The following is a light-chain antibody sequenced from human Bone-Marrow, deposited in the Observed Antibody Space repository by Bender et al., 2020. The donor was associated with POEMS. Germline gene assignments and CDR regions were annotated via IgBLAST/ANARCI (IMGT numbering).Light chain of an antibody. V-gene: IGLV2-14*03. J-gene: IGLJ3*02. Sequence: QSALTQPASVSGSPGHSITISCTGTCSYVSWYQQHPGKAPKLMIYDVTNRPSGVPDRFSGSKSGTSASLAITGLQAEDEGDYYCQSYDNSQGGWVFGGGTKLTVL. CDR3: QSYDNSQGGWV. CDR2: DVT. CDR1: CSY.